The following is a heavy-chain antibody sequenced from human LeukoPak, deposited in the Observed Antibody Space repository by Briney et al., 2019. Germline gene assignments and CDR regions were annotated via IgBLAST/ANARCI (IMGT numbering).Heavy chain of an antibody. J-gene: IGHJ4*02. D-gene: IGHD2-2*01. CDR1: GFTFSSYA. Sequence: GGSLRLSCAASGFTFSSYAMSWVRQAPGKGLEWVSTISAGGDNTYYADSVKGRFTISRDNSESTLYLQMNSLRAEDTAVYYCAKVSYCSSTSCYRDYWGQGTLVTVSS. V-gene: IGHV3-23*01. CDR2: ISAGGDNT. CDR3: AKVSYCSSTSCYRDY.